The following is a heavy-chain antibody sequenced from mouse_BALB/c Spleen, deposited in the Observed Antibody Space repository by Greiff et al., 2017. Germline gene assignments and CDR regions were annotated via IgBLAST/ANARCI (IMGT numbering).Heavy chain of an antibody. CDR3: ARLRLRAMDY. CDR2: ISSGGSYT. V-gene: IGHV5-6*01. J-gene: IGHJ4*01. Sequence: EVQLVESGGDLVKPGGSLKLSCAASGFTFSSYGMSWVRQTPDKRLEWVATISSGGSYTYYPDSVKGRFTISRDNAKNTLYLQMSSLKSEDTAMYYCARLRLRAMDYWGQGTSVTVSS. CDR1: GFTFSSYG. D-gene: IGHD1-2*01.